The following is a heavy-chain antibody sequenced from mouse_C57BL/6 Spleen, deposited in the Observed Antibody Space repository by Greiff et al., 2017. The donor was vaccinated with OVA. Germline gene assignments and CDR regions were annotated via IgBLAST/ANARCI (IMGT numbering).Heavy chain of an antibody. CDR2: IYPGSGSH. V-gene: IGHV1-55*01. Sequence: QVQLQQPGAELVKPGASVTMSCKASGYTFTSYWITWVKQRPGQGLEWIGDIYPGSGSHKYNEKFKRKATLTVDTSSSTAYMQLSSLTSEDSAVYDCAHSTTGRGFAYWGQGTLVTVSA. D-gene: IGHD1-1*01. CDR3: AHSTTGRGFAY. J-gene: IGHJ3*01. CDR1: GYTFTSYW.